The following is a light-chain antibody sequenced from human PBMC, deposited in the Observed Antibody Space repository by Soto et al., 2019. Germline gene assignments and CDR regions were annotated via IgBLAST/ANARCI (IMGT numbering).Light chain of an antibody. CDR2: GAS. CDR1: QSISTY. J-gene: IGKJ2*01. V-gene: IGKV1-39*01. Sequence: DIPMTQSPSSLSASVGDRVTITCRASQSISTYLNWYQQKPGKAPNLVIYGASSLQSGVPSRFSGSGSGTDFTLTISSLQAEDFATYYCQESYSNPLYTFGQQSSSSPLYTFGQGTKLEIK. CDR3: QESYSNPLYTFGQQSSSSPLYT.